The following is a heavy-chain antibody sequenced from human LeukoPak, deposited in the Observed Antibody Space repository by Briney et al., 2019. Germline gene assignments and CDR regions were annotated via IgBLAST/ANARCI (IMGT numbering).Heavy chain of an antibody. CDR3: ATVQRGLHWYFDL. Sequence: PGGSLRLSCAASGIPFSSYAMSWVRQAPGKGPEWVSAMSESGGTTYYADSVKGRLTISRDNSQNTLYLQMNSLRAEDTAVYYCATVQRGLHWYFDLWGRGTLVTVSS. J-gene: IGHJ2*01. CDR1: GIPFSSYA. V-gene: IGHV3-23*01. D-gene: IGHD4-11*01. CDR2: MSESGGTT.